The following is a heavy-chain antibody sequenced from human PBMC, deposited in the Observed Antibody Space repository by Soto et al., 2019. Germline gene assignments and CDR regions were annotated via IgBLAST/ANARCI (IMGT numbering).Heavy chain of an antibody. V-gene: IGHV1-69*13. J-gene: IGHJ5*02. CDR1: GGTFSSYA. CDR3: ARVGHCSGGSCYSGGWFDP. Sequence: RASVKVSCKASGGTFSSYAISWVRQAPGQGLEWMGGIIPIFGTANYAQKFQGRVTITADESTSTAYMELSSLRSEDTAVYYCARVGHCSGGSCYSGGWFDPWGQGTLVTVSS. CDR2: IIPIFGTA. D-gene: IGHD2-15*01.